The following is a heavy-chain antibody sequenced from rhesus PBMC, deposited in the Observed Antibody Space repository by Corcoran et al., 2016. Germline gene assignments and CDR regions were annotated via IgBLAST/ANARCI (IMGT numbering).Heavy chain of an antibody. CDR1: GVTFSNFW. CDR3: TRGFGGV. CDR2: ITNDGVGT. Sequence: EVHLAESGGGLVQPGGSLRLPCVASGVTFSNFWMYWVRQAPGKGLEWVSRITNDGVGTNYADSVKGRFTVSRENAKKSLYLQMNSLRAEDTAIYYCTRGFGGVWGQGVLVTVSS. D-gene: IGHD3-3*01. J-gene: IGHJ5-1*01. V-gene: IGHV3-119*01.